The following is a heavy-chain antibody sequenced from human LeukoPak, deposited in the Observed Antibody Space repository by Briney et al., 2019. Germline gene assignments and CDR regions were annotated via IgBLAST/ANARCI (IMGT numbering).Heavy chain of an antibody. Sequence: ASVKVSCKASGYTFTSYYMHWVRQAPGQGLEWMGIINPSGGSTSYAQKFQDRVTMTRDTSTSTVYMELSSLRSEDTAVYYCASRRYCYDSSGFDGFDYWGQGTLVTVSS. J-gene: IGHJ4*02. V-gene: IGHV1-46*03. CDR1: GYTFTSYY. CDR2: INPSGGST. D-gene: IGHD3-22*01. CDR3: ASRRYCYDSSGFDGFDY.